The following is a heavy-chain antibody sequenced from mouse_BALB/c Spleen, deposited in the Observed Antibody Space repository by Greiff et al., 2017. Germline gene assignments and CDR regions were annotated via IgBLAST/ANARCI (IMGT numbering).Heavy chain of an antibody. Sequence: EVKLQESGAELVKPGASVKLSCTASGFNIKDTYMHWVKQRPEQGLEWIGRIDPANGNTKYDPKFQGKATITADTSSNTAYLQLSSLTSEDTAVYYCAYDYGAWFAYWGQGTLVTVSA. V-gene: IGHV14-3*02. CDR2: IDPANGNT. D-gene: IGHD2-4*01. CDR1: GFNIKDTY. J-gene: IGHJ3*01. CDR3: AYDYGAWFAY.